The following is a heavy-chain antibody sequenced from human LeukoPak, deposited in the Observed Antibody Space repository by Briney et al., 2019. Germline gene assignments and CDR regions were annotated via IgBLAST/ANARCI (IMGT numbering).Heavy chain of an antibody. D-gene: IGHD6-6*01. J-gene: IGHJ4*02. CDR3: ARTAARRFDY. Sequence: ASVTVSCKASGYTFPSYFMHWVRQAPGQGLEWMGIINPTGGSTTYAQKFQGRVTMARDTSTSTVYMELSSLRSDDTAVYYCARTAARRFDYWGQGTLVTVSS. CDR1: GYTFPSYF. V-gene: IGHV1-46*01. CDR2: INPTGGST.